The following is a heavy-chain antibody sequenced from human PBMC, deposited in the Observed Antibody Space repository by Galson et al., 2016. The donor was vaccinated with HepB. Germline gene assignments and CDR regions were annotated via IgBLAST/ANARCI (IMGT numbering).Heavy chain of an antibody. CDR2: ISGSSSTI. CDR1: GFAFNTYS. CDR3: ATSYSYGWGSYLPPNYFDY. Sequence: FLRLSCADSGFAFNTYSINWVRQAPGRGLEWASYISGSSSTIYYADSTQGRITISRDNARNSLYLQMDRLRDEDTAVYYCATSYSYGWGSYLPPNYFDYWGQGTLVTVSS. J-gene: IGHJ4*02. D-gene: IGHD3-10*01. V-gene: IGHV3-48*02.